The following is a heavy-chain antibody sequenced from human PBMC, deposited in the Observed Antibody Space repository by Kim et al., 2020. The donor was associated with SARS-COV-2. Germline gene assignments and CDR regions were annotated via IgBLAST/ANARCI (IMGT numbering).Heavy chain of an antibody. CDR1: GFTFGDYA. J-gene: IGHJ4*02. D-gene: IGHD3-22*01. CDR2: IRSKAYGGTT. CDR3: TRGFQDYYDSSGYYLIDY. Sequence: GGSLRLSCTASGFTFGDYAMSWVRQAPGKGLEWVGFIRSKAYGGTTEYAASVKGRFTISRDDYKSIAYLQMNSLKTEDTAVYYRTRGFQDYYDSSGYYLIDYWGQGTLVTVSS. V-gene: IGHV3-49*04.